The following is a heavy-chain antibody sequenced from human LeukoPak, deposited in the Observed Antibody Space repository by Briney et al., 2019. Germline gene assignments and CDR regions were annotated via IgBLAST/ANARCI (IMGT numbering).Heavy chain of an antibody. V-gene: IGHV1-46*01. CDR3: ARDFSVVVPAAPPDY. J-gene: IGHJ4*02. D-gene: IGHD2-2*01. CDR1: GYTFTSYY. CDR2: INPSGGST. Sequence: ASVKVSCKASGYTFTSYYMHWVRQAPGQGLEWMGIINPSGGSTSYAQKFQGRVTMTRDTSTSTVYMELRSLRSDDTAVYYCARDFSVVVPAAPPDYWGRGTLVTVSS.